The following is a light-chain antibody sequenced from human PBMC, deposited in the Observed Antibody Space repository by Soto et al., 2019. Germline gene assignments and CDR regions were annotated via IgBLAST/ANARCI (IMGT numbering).Light chain of an antibody. CDR2: AAY. CDR3: QQYNSYPLT. V-gene: IGKV1-16*01. CDR1: QSISSY. Sequence: DIQMTQSPSTLSASVGDRVTITCRASQSISSYLNWYQQKPGKAHKSLIYAAYSLQSGVQSRFSGSGSGTDFTLTIRSLQPEDFATYYCQQYNSYPLTFGGGTKVDIK. J-gene: IGKJ4*01.